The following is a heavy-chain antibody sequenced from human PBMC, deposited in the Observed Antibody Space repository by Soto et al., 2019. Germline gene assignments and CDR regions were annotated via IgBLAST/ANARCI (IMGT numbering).Heavy chain of an antibody. CDR2: IIPIFGTA. V-gene: IGHV1-69*01. CDR1: GGTFSSYA. CDR3: ARDRYSSSWYGAGNWFDP. Sequence: QVQLVQSGAEVKKPGSSVKVSCKASGGTFSSYAISWVRQAPGQGLEWMGGIIPIFGTANYAQKFQGRVTITADESTSKDYMELSSLRSEDTAVYYCARDRYSSSWYGAGNWFDPWGQGTLVTVSS. D-gene: IGHD6-13*01. J-gene: IGHJ5*02.